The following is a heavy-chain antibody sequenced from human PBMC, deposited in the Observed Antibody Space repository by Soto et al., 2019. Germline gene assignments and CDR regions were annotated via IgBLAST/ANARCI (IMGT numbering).Heavy chain of an antibody. CDR2: IIPIFGTA. D-gene: IGHD6-19*01. CDR1: GGTFSSYA. Sequence: QVQLVQSGAEVKKPGSSVKVSCKASGGTFSSYAISWVRQAPGQGLEWMGGIIPIFGTANYAQKFQGRVTITADESTSTAYMELSSLTSEDTAVYYCARDRIKGPKAVAGVGPWGQGTLVTVSS. CDR3: ARDRIKGPKAVAGVGP. V-gene: IGHV1-69*12. J-gene: IGHJ5*02.